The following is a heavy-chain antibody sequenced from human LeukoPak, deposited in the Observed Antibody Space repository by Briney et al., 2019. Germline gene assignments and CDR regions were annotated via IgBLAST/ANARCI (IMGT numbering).Heavy chain of an antibody. J-gene: IGHJ4*02. V-gene: IGHV3-21*01. CDR2: ISGGSAYI. CDR1: GFTFDSYS. D-gene: IGHD5-18*01. Sequence: PGGSLRLSCAGSGFTFDSYSMNWVRQAPGKGLEWVSCISGGSAYIYYADSVKGRFTISRDNAKNSLYLQMDSLRAEDTAVYYCARGVDAAMVVDYWGQGTLVTVSS. CDR3: ARGVDAAMVVDY.